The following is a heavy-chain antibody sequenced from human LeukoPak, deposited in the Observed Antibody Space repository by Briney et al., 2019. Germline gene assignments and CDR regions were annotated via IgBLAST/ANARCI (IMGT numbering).Heavy chain of an antibody. CDR2: IYYSGST. CDR1: GGSISSTTYY. Sequence: SETLSLTCTVSGGSISSTTYYWGWIRQPPGKGLKWIGSIYYSGSTYYNSSLKSRLTISVDTSKSQFSLKLRSVTAADTAVYYCVRRKSYSGFDYWGQGALVTVSS. J-gene: IGHJ4*02. CDR3: VRRKSYSGFDY. V-gene: IGHV4-39*01. D-gene: IGHD3-10*01.